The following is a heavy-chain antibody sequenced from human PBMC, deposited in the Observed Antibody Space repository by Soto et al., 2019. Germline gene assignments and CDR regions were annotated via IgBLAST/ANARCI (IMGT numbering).Heavy chain of an antibody. Sequence: QVQLVESGGGVVQPGRSLRLSCAASGFTFSSYAMHWVRQAPGKGLERVAVISYDGSNKFYADSVKGRFIMSRENSKNTLYLQMNSLRAEDTAVYYCARPLWRDDYNWGYFDLCRRGTLVTVAS. CDR1: GFTFSSYA. V-gene: IGHV3-30-3*01. CDR2: ISYDGSNK. CDR3: ARPLWRDDYNWGYFDL. J-gene: IGHJ2*01. D-gene: IGHD4-4*01.